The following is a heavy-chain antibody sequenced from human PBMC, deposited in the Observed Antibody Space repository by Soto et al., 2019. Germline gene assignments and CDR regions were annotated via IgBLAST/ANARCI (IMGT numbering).Heavy chain of an antibody. J-gene: IGHJ4*02. V-gene: IGHV1-69-2*01. Sequence: VLLQQSGAEAREPGGVVKMSCAVSGITFSDLHMHWVKQAPGKGLEWGGLVEVENDDRLYAEKYRGRLNINTDTSRHTSYIELTSLTSDDTAIYFCAAVRGSLGSLSFDYWGQGTPVTV. CDR1: GITFSDLH. CDR3: AAVRGSLGSLSFDY. D-gene: IGHD1-26*01. CDR2: VEVENDDR.